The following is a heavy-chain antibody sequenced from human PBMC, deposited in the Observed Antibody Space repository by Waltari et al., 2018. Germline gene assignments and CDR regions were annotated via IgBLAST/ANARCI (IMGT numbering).Heavy chain of an antibody. J-gene: IGHJ4*02. Sequence: QVQLVESGGGVVQPGGSLRLSCAASGFTFHIYRMNWVRPAPGKGLEWWSFIRYDAIQIYYVDSVKGRFTISRDNSKNTLFLHMNSLRGDDTAVYYCARSPLGEHWLGFDYWGQGAQVTVSS. D-gene: IGHD3-16*01. CDR1: GFTFHIYR. V-gene: IGHV3-30*02. CDR3: ARSPLGEHWLGFDY. CDR2: IRYDAIQI.